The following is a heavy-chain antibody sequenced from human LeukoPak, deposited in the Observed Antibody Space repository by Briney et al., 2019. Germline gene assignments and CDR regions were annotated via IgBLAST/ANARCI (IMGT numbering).Heavy chain of an antibody. CDR2: INNDGSGT. J-gene: IGHJ6*02. D-gene: IGHD3-10*01. CDR3: ARDSYYGMDV. V-gene: IGHV3-74*01. Sequence: GGSLRLSCAASGFTFFNHWMHWVRQAPGKGLVWVSRINNDGSGTNYADSVKGRFTISRDNAENTVYLQMNSLRAEDTAVYYCARDSYYGMDVWGQGTTVTVSS. CDR1: GFTFFNHW.